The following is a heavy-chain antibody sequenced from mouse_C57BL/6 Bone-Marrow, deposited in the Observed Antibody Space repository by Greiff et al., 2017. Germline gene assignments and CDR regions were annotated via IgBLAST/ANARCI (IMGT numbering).Heavy chain of an antibody. Sequence: VQLQQPGAELVKPGASVKLSCKASGYTFTSYWMHWVKQRPGQGLEWIGMIHPNSGSTNYNEQFKSKATLTVDKSSSTAYMQLSSLTSEDSAVYYCARRGITTVVAGGYFDVWGTGTTVTVSS. D-gene: IGHD1-1*01. CDR3: ARRGITTVVAGGYFDV. V-gene: IGHV1-64*01. J-gene: IGHJ1*03. CDR2: IHPNSGST. CDR1: GYTFTSYW.